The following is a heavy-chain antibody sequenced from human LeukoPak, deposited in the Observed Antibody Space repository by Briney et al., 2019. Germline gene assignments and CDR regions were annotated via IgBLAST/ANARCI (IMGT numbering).Heavy chain of an antibody. D-gene: IGHD3-16*02. Sequence: GGSLRLSCAASGFTFSSYGMHWVRQAPGKGLEWVAFIQYDGTNQYYADSVKGRLSISRDNSKNTLTLQMNSLRAEDTAVYYCVKDFRVIRAFDHWGQGTLVTVSS. CDR2: IQYDGTNQ. CDR3: VKDFRVIRAFDH. V-gene: IGHV3-30*02. CDR1: GFTFSSYG. J-gene: IGHJ4*02.